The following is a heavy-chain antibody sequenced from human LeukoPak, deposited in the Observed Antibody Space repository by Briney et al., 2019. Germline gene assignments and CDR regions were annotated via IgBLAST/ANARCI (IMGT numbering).Heavy chain of an antibody. D-gene: IGHD2-21*02. CDR2: ISRNGGST. CDR3: AKVGFMVTRHHDAFDC. CDR1: GFTFSSYV. V-gene: IGHV3-23*01. J-gene: IGHJ3*01. Sequence: GGSLRLSCIVSGFTFSSYVVSWVRQAPGKGLEWVSSISRNGGSTNYADYVKGRFTITRDNSKNTVYLQLSSLRAEDTAVYYCAKVGFMVTRHHDAFDCWGQGTMVTVSS.